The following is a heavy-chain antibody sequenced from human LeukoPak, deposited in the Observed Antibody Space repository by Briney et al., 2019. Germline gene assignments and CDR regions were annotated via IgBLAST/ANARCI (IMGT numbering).Heavy chain of an antibody. CDR2: ISYDGSNK. J-gene: IGHJ4*02. CDR1: GFTFSSYG. CDR3: ARPGNYDFWSFFGY. V-gene: IGHV3-33*01. D-gene: IGHD3-3*01. Sequence: PGGSLRLSCAASGFTFSSYGMHWVRQAPGKGLEWVAVISYDGSNKYYADSVKGRFTISRDNSKNTLYLQMNSLRAEDTAVYSCARPGNYDFWSFFGYWGQGTLVTVSS.